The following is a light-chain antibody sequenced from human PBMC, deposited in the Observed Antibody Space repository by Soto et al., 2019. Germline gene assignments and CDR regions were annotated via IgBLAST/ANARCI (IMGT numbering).Light chain of an antibody. CDR1: QNVSTW. V-gene: IGKV1-5*01. CDR3: QQYDSYRT. CDR2: DVS. Sequence: DIHMTQSPSTLSSSVGDRGTITCRASQNVSTWLAWYQHKPRKAPKLLLFDVSNLESGVPSRFSGSGSGTEFTLTISSLQSDDFATYYCQQYDSYRTFGQGTKVDI. J-gene: IGKJ1*01.